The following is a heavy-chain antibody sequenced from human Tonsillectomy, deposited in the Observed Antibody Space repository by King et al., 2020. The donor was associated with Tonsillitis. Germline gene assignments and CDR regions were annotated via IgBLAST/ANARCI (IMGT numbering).Heavy chain of an antibody. Sequence: QVQLQESGPGLVKPSETLSLTCAVSGCSISTGYYWGWIRQPPGKGLEWIGSFYHSGTTYYTPSLKSRVTISVDTSRNQFSLKLSSVTAADTAVYYCAQDMNYYDSSDRYFDLWGRGTLVTVSS. D-gene: IGHD3-22*01. J-gene: IGHJ2*01. CDR2: FYHSGTT. CDR3: AQDMNYYDSSDRYFDL. CDR1: GCSISTGYY. V-gene: IGHV4-38-2*01.